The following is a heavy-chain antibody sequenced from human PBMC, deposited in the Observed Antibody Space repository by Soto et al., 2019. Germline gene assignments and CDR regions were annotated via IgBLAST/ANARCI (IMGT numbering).Heavy chain of an antibody. CDR2: ISAYNGNT. Sequence: ASVKVSCKASGYSFTRYGIAWARQAPGQGLEWMGWISAYNGNTNYAQRLQGRVTMTTDTSTSTAYMELRSLRSDDTAVYYCARSRMDVWGQGTTVTVSS. CDR1: GYSFTRYG. CDR3: ARSRMDV. V-gene: IGHV1-18*01. J-gene: IGHJ6*02.